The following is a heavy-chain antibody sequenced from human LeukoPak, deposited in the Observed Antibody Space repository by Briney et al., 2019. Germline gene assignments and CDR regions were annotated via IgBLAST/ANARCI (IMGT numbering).Heavy chain of an antibody. V-gene: IGHV3-21*01. D-gene: IGHD2-2*01. Sequence: GGSLRLSCVVSGFTFSSYSMNWVRQAPGKGLEWVSSISSSSSYIYYADSVKGRFTISRDNAKNSLYLQMNSLRAEDTAVYYCARGDRDLYCSSTSCYPVLGGQGTLVTVSS. CDR2: ISSSSSYI. CDR1: GFTFSSYS. J-gene: IGHJ4*02. CDR3: ARGDRDLYCSSTSCYPVL.